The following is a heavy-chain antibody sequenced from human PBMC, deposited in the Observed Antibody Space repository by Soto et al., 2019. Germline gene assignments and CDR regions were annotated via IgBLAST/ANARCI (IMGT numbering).Heavy chain of an antibody. D-gene: IGHD1-1*01. CDR3: ARRRRVEGAFDI. V-gene: IGHV1-69*01. Sequence: QVQLVQSGAEVTKPGSSVKVSCKASGGTFSSYAISWVRQAPGQGLEWMGGIIPIFGTANYEQKFQGRVTSTAEESTSTAYMELSSLRSEDTAVYYCARRRRVEGAFDIWGQGTMVTVSS. CDR2: IIPIFGTA. CDR1: GGTFSSYA. J-gene: IGHJ3*02.